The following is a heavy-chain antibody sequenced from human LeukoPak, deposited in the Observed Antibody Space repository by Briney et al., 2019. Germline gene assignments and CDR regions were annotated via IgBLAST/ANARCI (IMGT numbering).Heavy chain of an antibody. CDR2: IYYSGST. CDR1: GGSISSGSYY. CDR3: ARHYFNRFLTGYSADLYFDY. Sequence: PSQTLSLTCTVSGGSISSGSYYWGWIRQPPGKGLEWIGSIYYSGSTYYNPSLKSRVTISVDTSKNQFSLKLSSVTAADTAVYYCARHYFNRFLTGYSADLYFDYWGQGTLVTVSS. J-gene: IGHJ4*02. V-gene: IGHV4-39*01. D-gene: IGHD3-9*01.